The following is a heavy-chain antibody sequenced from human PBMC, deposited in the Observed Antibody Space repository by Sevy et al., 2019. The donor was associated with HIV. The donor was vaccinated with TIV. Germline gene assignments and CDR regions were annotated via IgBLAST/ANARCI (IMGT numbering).Heavy chain of an antibody. Sequence: SETLSLTCTVSGGSISPFCWTWIRQPPEKGLEWIGYVYDSGSTYYNPSLRSRVTISVKTSKNQFSLKVTSVTAADTALYYCARAQCSGGSCYADYWGQGTLVTVSS. CDR2: VYDSGST. CDR3: ARAQCSGGSCYADY. CDR1: GGSISPFC. V-gene: IGHV4-59*01. J-gene: IGHJ4*02. D-gene: IGHD2-15*01.